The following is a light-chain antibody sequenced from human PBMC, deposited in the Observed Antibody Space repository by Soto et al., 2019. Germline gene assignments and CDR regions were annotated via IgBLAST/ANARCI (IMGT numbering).Light chain of an antibody. CDR1: QSVSSSY. J-gene: IGKJ1*01. Sequence: EIVLTQSPGTLSLSPGERATLSCRASQSVSSSYLAWYQQKLGQAPRLLIYGASSRATGIPDRFSGSGSGTDFTLTISRREHEDFAVYYCQQYGSLPWTFGQGTKVEIK. V-gene: IGKV3-20*01. CDR3: QQYGSLPWT. CDR2: GAS.